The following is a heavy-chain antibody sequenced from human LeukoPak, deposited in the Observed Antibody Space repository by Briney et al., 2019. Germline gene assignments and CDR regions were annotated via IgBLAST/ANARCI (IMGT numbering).Heavy chain of an antibody. J-gene: IGHJ6*04. CDR2: ISSSSSTI. CDR1: GFIFTSYS. CDR3: AELGITMIGGV. Sequence: GGALRLSCAASGFIFTSYSMNWVRPAPGKGLEGISYISSSSSTIYYADSVKGRFTISRDNAKNSLYLQMNSLRAEDTAVYYCAELGITMIGGVWGKGTTVTISS. V-gene: IGHV3-48*04. D-gene: IGHD3-10*02.